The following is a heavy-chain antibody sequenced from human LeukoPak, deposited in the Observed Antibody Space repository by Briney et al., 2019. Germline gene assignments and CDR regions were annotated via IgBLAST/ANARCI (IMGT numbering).Heavy chain of an antibody. Sequence: SETLSLTCTVSGGSISSVTYYWGWIRQPPGKGLEWIGSIYNSGSTYYHPSLKSRVTLSVDTSKNHFYRKLTSVTAADTAVYHCARHPALDQFDYWGQGTLVTVSS. CDR3: ARHPALDQFDY. V-gene: IGHV4-39*01. J-gene: IGHJ4*02. CDR2: IYNSGST. CDR1: GGSISSVTYY. D-gene: IGHD2-2*01.